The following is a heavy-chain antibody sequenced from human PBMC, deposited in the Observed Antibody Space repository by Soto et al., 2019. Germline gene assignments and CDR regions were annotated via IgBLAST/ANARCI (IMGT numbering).Heavy chain of an antibody. CDR1: GGSFSGYH. CDR2: INHRVST. J-gene: IGHJ6*02. V-gene: IGHV4-34*01. Sequence: QVQLQQWGAGLLKPSETLSLTCAVYGGSFSGYHWSWIRQSPGKGLEWIGEINHRVSTNYNPSLKSRVTISVDPSKNHSSLKLSSVTAADTAVYYCAGGRGVRGTIITTYYYYGLDVWGQGTTVTVSS. D-gene: IGHD3-10*01. CDR3: AGGRGVRGTIITTYYYYGLDV.